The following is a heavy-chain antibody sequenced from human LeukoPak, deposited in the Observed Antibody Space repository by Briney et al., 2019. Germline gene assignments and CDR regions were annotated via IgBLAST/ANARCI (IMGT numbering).Heavy chain of an antibody. V-gene: IGHV1-24*01. J-gene: IGHJ4*02. CDR1: GYTLTEIS. CDR3: ATEIVGYGDVHYFDS. Sequence: SVKVSCKVSGYTLTEISMHWVRQAPGQGREWMGGFNPQDVETNHMRTFQGRLPVTEDTSTDTAYMELSSLRAEDTAVYYCATEIVGYGDVHYFDSWGQGTLVTVS. D-gene: IGHD4-17*01. CDR2: FNPQDVET.